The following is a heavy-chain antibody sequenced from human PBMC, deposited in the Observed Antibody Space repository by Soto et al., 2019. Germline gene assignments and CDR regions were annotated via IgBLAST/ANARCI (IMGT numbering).Heavy chain of an antibody. V-gene: IGHV3-11*06. CDR2: ISSSSSYT. CDR1: GFTFSDYY. J-gene: IGHJ6*02. CDR3: ARDCTNGVCYTIRVRGMDV. D-gene: IGHD2-8*01. Sequence: QVQLVESGGGLVKPGGSLRLSCAASGFTFSDYYMSWIRQAPGKGLEWVSYISSSSSYTNYAYSVKGRFTISRDNAKNSLYLQMNSLRAEDTAVYYCARDCTNGVCYTIRVRGMDVWGQGTTVTVSS.